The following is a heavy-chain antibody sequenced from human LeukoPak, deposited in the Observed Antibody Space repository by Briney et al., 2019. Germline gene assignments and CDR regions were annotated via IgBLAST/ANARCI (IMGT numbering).Heavy chain of an antibody. Sequence: ASVKVSCKASGYTFTSYYMHWVRQAPGQGLEWMGIINPSGGSTSYAQKFQGRVTITRDTSASTAYMELSSLRSEDMAVYYCARYGLGAKTRTVDGHFDYWGQGTLVTVSS. V-gene: IGHV1-46*01. CDR1: GYTFTSYY. J-gene: IGHJ4*02. CDR2: INPSGGST. CDR3: ARYGLGAKTRTVDGHFDY. D-gene: IGHD1-26*01.